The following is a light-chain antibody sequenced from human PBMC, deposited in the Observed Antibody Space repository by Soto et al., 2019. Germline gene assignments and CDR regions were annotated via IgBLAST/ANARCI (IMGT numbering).Light chain of an antibody. CDR3: QQHNNWPLT. CDR1: QSVSSN. J-gene: IGKJ4*02. CDR2: GAS. V-gene: IGKV3-15*01. Sequence: EIVMTQSPATLSVSPGERATLSCRARQSVSSNLAWYQQKPGQAPRLLVYGASTRATGIPARFSGSGSGTQFTLTISRLQSEDFAVYYCQQHNNWPLTFGGGTKVEI.